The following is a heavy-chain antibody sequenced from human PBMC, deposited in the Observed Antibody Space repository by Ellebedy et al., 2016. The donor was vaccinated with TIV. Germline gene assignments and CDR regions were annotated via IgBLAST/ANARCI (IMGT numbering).Heavy chain of an antibody. D-gene: IGHD4-17*01. CDR1: GGSISSSSYF. CDR3: ARPLRSTVTTSIYFDY. V-gene: IGHV4-39*01. Sequence: SETLSLXXTVSGGSISSSSYFWGWIRQPPGKGLEWIGIIYYSGSTYYNPSLNSRVSISVDTPKNQFSLNLSSVTAADTAAYYCARPLRSTVTTSIYFDYWGQGTLVTVSS. CDR2: IYYSGST. J-gene: IGHJ4*02.